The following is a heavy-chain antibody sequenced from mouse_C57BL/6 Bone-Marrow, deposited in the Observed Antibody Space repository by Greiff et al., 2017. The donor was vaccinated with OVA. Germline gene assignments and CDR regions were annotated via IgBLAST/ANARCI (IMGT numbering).Heavy chain of an antibody. D-gene: IGHD2-12*01. CDR1: GYTFTSYW. V-gene: IGHV1-59*01. Sequence: QVQLQQSGAELVRPGTSVKLSCKASGYTFTSYWMHWVKQRPGQGLEWIGVIDPSDSYTNYNQKFKGKATLTVDTSSSTAYMQLSSLTSEDSAVYYCARLIRRAWFAYWGQGTLVTVSA. CDR3: ARLIRRAWFAY. J-gene: IGHJ3*01. CDR2: IDPSDSYT.